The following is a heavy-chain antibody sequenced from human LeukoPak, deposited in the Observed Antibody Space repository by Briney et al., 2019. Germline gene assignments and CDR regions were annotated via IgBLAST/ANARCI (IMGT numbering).Heavy chain of an antibody. CDR1: GGSFSGYY. J-gene: IGHJ4*02. CDR2: INQSGST. CDR3: ARRIEKTAMVDY. Sequence: PSETLSLTCAVYGGSFSGYYWSWIRQPPGKGLEWIGEINQSGSTNYNPSLKSRVTISVDTSKIQFSLKLTSVTAADTAVYYCARRIEKTAMVDYWGQGTLVTVSS. V-gene: IGHV4-34*01. D-gene: IGHD5-18*01.